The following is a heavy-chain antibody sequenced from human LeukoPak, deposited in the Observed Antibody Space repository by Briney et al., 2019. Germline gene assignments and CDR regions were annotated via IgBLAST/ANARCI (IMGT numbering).Heavy chain of an antibody. CDR1: GFTFSSYA. Sequence: GGSLRLSCAASGFTFSSYAMSWVRQAPGKRLEWVSAISGSGGRTYYADSVKGRFTISRDNSKNTLYLQMNGLRAEDTAIYYCAKETVDELTRTTGFDPWGQGTLVTVSS. CDR2: ISGSGGRT. V-gene: IGHV3-23*01. CDR3: AKETVDELTRTTGFDP. J-gene: IGHJ5*02. D-gene: IGHD1-7*01.